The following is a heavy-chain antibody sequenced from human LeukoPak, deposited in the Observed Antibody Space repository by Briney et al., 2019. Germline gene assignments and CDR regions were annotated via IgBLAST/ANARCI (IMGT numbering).Heavy chain of an antibody. D-gene: IGHD2-21*01. V-gene: IGHV1-2*02. J-gene: IGHJ5*02. CDR3: ARDHGLGRKNWLDP. CDR2: INPNSGGT. Sequence: GASVKVSCKASGYTFTGYYMHWVRQAPGQGLEWMGWINPNSGGTNYAQKFQGRVTMTRGTSISTAYMELSRLRSDDTAVYYCARDHGLGRKNWLDPWGQGTLVTVSS. CDR1: GYTFTGYY.